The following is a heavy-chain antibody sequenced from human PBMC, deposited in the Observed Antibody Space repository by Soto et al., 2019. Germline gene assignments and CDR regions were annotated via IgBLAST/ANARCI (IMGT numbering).Heavy chain of an antibody. D-gene: IGHD3-16*01. Sequence: PGESLKISCRVSGYTFTNFWIGWVRQMPGKGLEWMGIIYPGDSDTRYSPPFQGQVTISVDKSITTAYLQWSGLKASDTAMYYCARIWEMATVAACDYWGQGTLVTVSS. J-gene: IGHJ4*02. CDR2: IYPGDSDT. CDR1: GYTFTNFW. V-gene: IGHV5-51*01. CDR3: ARIWEMATVAACDY.